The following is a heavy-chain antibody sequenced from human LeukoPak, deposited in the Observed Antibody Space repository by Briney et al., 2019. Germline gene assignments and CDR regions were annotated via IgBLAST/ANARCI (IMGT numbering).Heavy chain of an antibody. Sequence: SETLSLTCIVSGASVSSASYWTWLRQPPGKGVEWIAHIYNGVNTNYNPSLKSRVTISVDTSKNQFSLRLNSVTAADTAVYYCARSRAFNSGAFDPWGQGSLVTVSS. CDR2: IYNGVNT. V-gene: IGHV4-61*01. D-gene: IGHD1-26*01. CDR3: ARSRAFNSGAFDP. J-gene: IGHJ5*02. CDR1: GASVSSASY.